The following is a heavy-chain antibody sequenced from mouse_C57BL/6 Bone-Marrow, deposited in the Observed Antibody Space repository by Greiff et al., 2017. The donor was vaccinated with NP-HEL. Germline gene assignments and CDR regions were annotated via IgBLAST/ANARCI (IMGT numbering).Heavy chain of an antibody. J-gene: IGHJ2*01. Sequence: VQLVESGPGLVKPSQSLSLTCSVTGYSITSGYYWNWIRQFPGNQLEWMGYLSYDGSNNYNPSLKNRISITRDTSKIQFFLKLNSATTEDTATYYCAVTRAGYFAYWGQGTTLTVSS. V-gene: IGHV3-6*01. CDR3: AVTRAGYFAY. CDR1: GYSITSGYY. CDR2: LSYDGSN. D-gene: IGHD2-3*01.